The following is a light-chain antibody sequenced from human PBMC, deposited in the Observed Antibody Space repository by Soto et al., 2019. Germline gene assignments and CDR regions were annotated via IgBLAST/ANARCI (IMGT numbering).Light chain of an antibody. CDR3: QQYNNWPPT. Sequence: DIQMTQSPSSLSASLGDRVTITCRASQSISSYLNWYQQKPGKAPKLLIYAASSLQSGVPSRFSGSGSGTEFTLTISSLQSEDFEVYYCQQYNNWPPTFGQGTKVDIK. V-gene: IGKV1-39*01. J-gene: IGKJ1*01. CDR2: AAS. CDR1: QSISSY.